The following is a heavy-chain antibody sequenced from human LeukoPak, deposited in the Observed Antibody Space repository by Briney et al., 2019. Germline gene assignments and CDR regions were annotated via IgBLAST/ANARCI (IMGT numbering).Heavy chain of an antibody. J-gene: IGHJ5*02. CDR1: GASISSYY. V-gene: IGHV4-59*01. D-gene: IGHD3-22*01. Sequence: PSETLSLTCTVSGASISSYYWSWIRQPPGKGLEWIGYIYYSGSTNYNPSLKSRVTISGDTSKNQFSLRLSSVTAADTAVYYCARHRYYYDSSGYYYQPWGQGTLVTVSS. CDR3: ARHRYYYDSSGYYYQP. CDR2: IYYSGST.